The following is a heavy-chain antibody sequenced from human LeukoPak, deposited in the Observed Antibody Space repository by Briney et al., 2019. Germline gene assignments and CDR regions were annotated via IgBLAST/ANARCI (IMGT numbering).Heavy chain of an antibody. V-gene: IGHV1-69*04. Sequence: GASVKVSCKASGGTFSSYAISWVRQAPGQGLEWMGRIIPIFGIANYAQKFQGRVTITADKSTSIAYMELSSLRSEDTAVYYCASPGLRDGYNLLPFDYWGQGTLVTVSS. CDR1: GGTFSSYA. D-gene: IGHD5-24*01. J-gene: IGHJ4*02. CDR2: IIPIFGIA. CDR3: ASPGLRDGYNLLPFDY.